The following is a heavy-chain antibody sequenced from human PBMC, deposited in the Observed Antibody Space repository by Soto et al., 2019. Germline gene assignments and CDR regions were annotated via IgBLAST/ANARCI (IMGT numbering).Heavy chain of an antibody. V-gene: IGHV3-30*18. CDR2: ISYDGSNK. CDR1: GFTFSSYG. CDR3: AKGEYSSSSAYYYYYYYGMDV. J-gene: IGHJ6*02. Sequence: GGSLRLSCAASGFTFSSYGIHWVRQAPGKGLEWVAVISYDGSNKYYADSVKGRFTISRDNSKNTLYLQMNSLRAEDTAVYYCAKGEYSSSSAYYYYYYYGMDVWGQGTTVTVSS. D-gene: IGHD6-6*01.